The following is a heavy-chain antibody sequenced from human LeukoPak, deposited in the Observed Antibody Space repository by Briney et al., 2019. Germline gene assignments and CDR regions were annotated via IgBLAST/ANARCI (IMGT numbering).Heavy chain of an antibody. V-gene: IGHV4-34*01. CDR2: INHSGST. D-gene: IGHD3-10*01. J-gene: IGHJ6*04. CDR1: GGSFSNYY. Sequence: SETLSLTCAVYGGSFSNYYWSWIRQPPGKGLEWIGEINHSGSTNYNPSLKSRITISVDTSKSQFSLKLSSVTAADTAVYYCASNYGSGTDAWGKGVTVTVSS. CDR3: ASNYGSGTDA.